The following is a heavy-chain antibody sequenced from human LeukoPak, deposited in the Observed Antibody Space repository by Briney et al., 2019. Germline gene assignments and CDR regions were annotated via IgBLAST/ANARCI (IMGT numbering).Heavy chain of an antibody. CDR2: INPSGGST. CDR3: ARDNSVGDNAWWFDP. D-gene: IGHD1-26*01. V-gene: IGHV1-46*01. Sequence: ASVKVSCKASGYTFTSYYIHWVRQAPGQGLEWMGLINPSGGSTNYAQKFQGRVTMTRDTSTSTDYMELSSLRSEDTAIYYCARDNSVGDNAWWFDPWGQGTLVTVSS. J-gene: IGHJ5*02. CDR1: GYTFTSYY.